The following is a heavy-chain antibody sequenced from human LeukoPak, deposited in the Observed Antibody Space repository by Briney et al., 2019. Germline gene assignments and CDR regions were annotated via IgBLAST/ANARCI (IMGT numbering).Heavy chain of an antibody. D-gene: IGHD3-22*01. CDR1: GGSISSYY. Sequence: SETLSLTCTVSGGSISSYYWSSIRQPQGKGLEWIGYIYDSGSTNYNPSLKSRVTISVDTSKNQFSLKLSSVTAADTAVYYCACLTTADAFDIWGQGTMVTVSS. J-gene: IGHJ3*02. CDR3: ACLTTADAFDI. V-gene: IGHV4-59*01. CDR2: IYDSGST.